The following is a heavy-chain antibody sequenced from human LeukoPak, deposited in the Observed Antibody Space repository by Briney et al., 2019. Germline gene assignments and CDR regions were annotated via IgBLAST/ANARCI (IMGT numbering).Heavy chain of an antibody. J-gene: IGHJ4*02. D-gene: IGHD2-15*01. V-gene: IGHV3-23*01. CDR1: GFTLSTYA. CDR3: ADVSKYCSAFTRTYVDS. CDR2: ITGNGFSK. Sequence: PGGSLRLFCAGSGFTLSTYAMTWVRPGPGKGLEWVSTITGNGFSKYFADSVEGRFFISRDNSNNMLDLEVDIYRSENTDVYYCADVSKYCSAFTRTYVDSWGQGTLVTVSS.